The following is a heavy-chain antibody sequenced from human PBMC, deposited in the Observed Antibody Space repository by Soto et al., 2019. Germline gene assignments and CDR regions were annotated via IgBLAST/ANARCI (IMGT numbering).Heavy chain of an antibody. J-gene: IGHJ4*02. CDR1: GGSIGSSSYY. CDR3: ASITYSSNRGDRDY. CDR2: IYTSGST. D-gene: IGHD6-13*01. Sequence: PSETLSLTCSVSGGSIGSSSYYFGWIRQPPGKGREWIGRIYTSGSTNYNPSLKSRVTMSVDTSKNQFSLKLSSVTAADTAVYYWASITYSSNRGDRDYWGRGTLVTVSS. V-gene: IGHV4-39*07.